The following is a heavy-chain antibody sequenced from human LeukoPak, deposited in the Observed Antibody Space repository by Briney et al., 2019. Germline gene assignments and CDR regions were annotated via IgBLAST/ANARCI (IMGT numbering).Heavy chain of an antibody. CDR3: ARGTAVSIGLADF. D-gene: IGHD6-19*01. V-gene: IGHV3-7*01. J-gene: IGHJ4*02. CDR1: GFTLSRYW. CDR2: IKEDGSGK. Sequence: PGGSLRLSCAASGFTLSRYWMTWVRQAPGKGLEWVANIKEDGSGKYYVDSVKGRLTISRDNAKNSLYLQMDSLRAEDTAVYYCARGTAVSIGLADFWGQGTLVTVSS.